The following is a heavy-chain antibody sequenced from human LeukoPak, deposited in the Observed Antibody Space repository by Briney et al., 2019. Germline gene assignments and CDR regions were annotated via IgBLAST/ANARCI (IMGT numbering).Heavy chain of an antibody. CDR2: IIPIFGIA. Sequence: SVKVSCKASGGTFSSYAISWVRPAPGQGLDWMGRIIPIFGIANYAQEFQGRVTITADKSTSTAYMELSSLRSEDTAVYYCARDPVGIAAAGTNYWGQGTLVTVSS. CDR3: ARDPVGIAAAGTNY. J-gene: IGHJ4*02. D-gene: IGHD6-13*01. V-gene: IGHV1-69*04. CDR1: GGTFSSYA.